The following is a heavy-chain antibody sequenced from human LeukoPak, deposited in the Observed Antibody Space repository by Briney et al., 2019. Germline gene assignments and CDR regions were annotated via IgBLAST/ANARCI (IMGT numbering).Heavy chain of an antibody. Sequence: GASVKVSCKASGYTFTGYYMHWVRQAPGQGLEWMGRINPNSGGTNYAQKFQGRVTMTRDTSISTAYMELSRLRSDDTAVYYCAREPTYSGSYYYYYMDVWAKGPRSPSP. CDR3: AREPTYSGSYYYYYMDV. V-gene: IGHV1-2*06. D-gene: IGHD1-26*01. CDR2: INPNSGGT. J-gene: IGHJ6*03. CDR1: GYTFTGYY.